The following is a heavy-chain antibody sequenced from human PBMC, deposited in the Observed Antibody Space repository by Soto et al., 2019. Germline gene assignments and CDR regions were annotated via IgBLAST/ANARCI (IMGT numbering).Heavy chain of an antibody. D-gene: IGHD5-18*01. V-gene: IGHV1-18*01. Sequence: QALLVQSGAEVKKPGASVKVSCKASGYTFYSHSISWVRQAPGQGLEWMGRISADNGNTKYAQKFRGRVTMTTDTSTSTVYMELRNLRSDDTAVYYCARCIQQDYYYGMDVWGQGTTVTVSS. CDR3: ARCIQQDYYYGMDV. CDR1: GYTFYSHS. CDR2: ISADNGNT. J-gene: IGHJ6*02.